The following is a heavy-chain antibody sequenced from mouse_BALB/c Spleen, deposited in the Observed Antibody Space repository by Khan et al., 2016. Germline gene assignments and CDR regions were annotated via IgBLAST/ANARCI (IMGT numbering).Heavy chain of an antibody. Sequence: QIQLVQSGPELKKPGETVKISCKASGYTFTDYSMHWVKQAPGKGLKWMGWINTETGEPTYADDFKGRFAFSLETSASTADLQINNLKNEDTATYFCARSRHYAMDYWGQGTSVTVSS. J-gene: IGHJ4*01. CDR3: ARSRHYAMDY. V-gene: IGHV9-2-1*01. CDR1: GYTFTDYS. CDR2: INTETGEP.